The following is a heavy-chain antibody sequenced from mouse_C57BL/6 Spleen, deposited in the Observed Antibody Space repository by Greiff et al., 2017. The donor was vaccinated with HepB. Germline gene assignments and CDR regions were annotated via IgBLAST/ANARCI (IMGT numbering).Heavy chain of an antibody. V-gene: IGHV5-6*01. J-gene: IGHJ1*03. CDR2: ISSGGSYT. CDR3: ARDLARGYFDV. CDR1: GFTFSSYG. Sequence: DVHLVESGGDLVKPGGSLKLSCAASGFTFSSYGMSWVRQTPDKRLEWVATISSGGSYTYYPDSVKGRFTISRDNAKNTLYLQMSSLKSEDTAMYYCARDLARGYFDVWGTGTTVTVSS.